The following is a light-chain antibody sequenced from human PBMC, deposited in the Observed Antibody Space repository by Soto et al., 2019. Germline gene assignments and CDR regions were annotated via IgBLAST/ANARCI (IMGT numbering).Light chain of an antibody. CDR2: GAS. CDR1: QSVSSNY. Sequence: EIVMTQSPGTLSLSPGETATLSCRASQSVSSNYVAWFHQKPGQAPRLLIYGASSRATGVPDRFSASGSGTDFTLTISSLQPDDSATYYCQQYHSFSFTFGQGTKLEIK. V-gene: IGKV3-20*01. J-gene: IGKJ2*01. CDR3: QQYHSFSFT.